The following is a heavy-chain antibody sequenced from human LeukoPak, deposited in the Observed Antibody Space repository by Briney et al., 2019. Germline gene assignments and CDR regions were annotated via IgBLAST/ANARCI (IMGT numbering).Heavy chain of an antibody. D-gene: IGHD6-6*01. CDR1: GYTFTSYY. Sequence: GASVKVSCKASGYTFTSYYMHWVRQAPGQGLEWMGWINPNSGGTNYAQKFQGRVTMTRDTSISTAYMELSRLRSDDTAVYYCAKANLKIGRPLNWFDPWGQGTLVTVSS. CDR2: INPNSGGT. CDR3: AKANLKIGRPLNWFDP. V-gene: IGHV1-2*02. J-gene: IGHJ5*02.